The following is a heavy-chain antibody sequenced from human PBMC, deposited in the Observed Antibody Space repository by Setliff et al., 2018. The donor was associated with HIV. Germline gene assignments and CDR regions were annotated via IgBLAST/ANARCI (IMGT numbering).Heavy chain of an antibody. V-gene: IGHV4-59*01. D-gene: IGHD3-16*01. CDR1: GVSIENNF. Sequence: SETLSLTCTVSGVSIENNFWSWFRQPPGKGLEWIGYISYTGSTNYDPSLKSRLTIVADTSKSQFSLKLTSVTAADAAVYYCARGAYIKMNYCFDYWGRGTLVTVSS. CDR3: ARGAYIKMNYCFDY. J-gene: IGHJ4*02. CDR2: ISYTGST.